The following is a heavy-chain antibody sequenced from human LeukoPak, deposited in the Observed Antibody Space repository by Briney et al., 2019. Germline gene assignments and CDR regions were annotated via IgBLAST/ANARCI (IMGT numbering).Heavy chain of an antibody. CDR3: ARPRGCGSATCNNFDY. J-gene: IGHJ4*02. Sequence: GGSLRLSCGASGFTFSSYAMSWARQTPGKGLEWVAKMTEYGTEIFYVDSVKGRFTISRDNAKNLLYLQMNSLRVEDTAVYYCARPRGCGSATCNNFDYWGQGTLVTVSS. D-gene: IGHD2-15*01. V-gene: IGHV3-7*01. CDR1: GFTFSSYA. CDR2: MTEYGTEI.